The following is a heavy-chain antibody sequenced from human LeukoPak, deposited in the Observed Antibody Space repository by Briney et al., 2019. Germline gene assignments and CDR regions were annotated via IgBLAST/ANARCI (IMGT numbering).Heavy chain of an antibody. CDR2: IYYSGST. V-gene: IGHV4-39*06. J-gene: IGHJ5*02. CDR3: ATVITIFGVVTTGDWFDP. CDR1: GGSISSSSYY. D-gene: IGHD3-3*01. Sequence: SETLSLTCTVSGGSISSSSYYWGWIRQPPGKGLEWIGSIYYSGSTYYNPSLKSRVTISVDTSKNQFPLKLSSVTAADTAVYYCATVITIFGVVTTGDWFDPWGQGTLVTVSS.